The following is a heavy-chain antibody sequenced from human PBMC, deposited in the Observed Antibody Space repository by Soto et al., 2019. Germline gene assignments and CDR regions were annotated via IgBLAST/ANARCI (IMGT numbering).Heavy chain of an antibody. CDR3: ARDHYDYVWWSYRSLVY. J-gene: IGHJ4*02. D-gene: IGHD3-16*02. CDR1: GFTFSSYG. V-gene: IGHV3-33*01. Sequence: QVQLVESGGGVVQPGRSLRLSCAASGFTFSSYGMHWVRQAPGKGLEWVAVRWYDGSNKYYADSVKGRITNSRDNSKNKLYLQINSLRAEDTAVYYCARDHYDYVWWSYRSLVYWGQRTLVTVSS. CDR2: RWYDGSNK.